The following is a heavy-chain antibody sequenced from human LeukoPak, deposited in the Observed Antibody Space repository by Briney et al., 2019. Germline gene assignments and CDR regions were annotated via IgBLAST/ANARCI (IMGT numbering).Heavy chain of an antibody. CDR2: INHSGST. J-gene: IGHJ4*02. CDR3: ARLGIYIAAAALDY. D-gene: IGHD6-13*01. V-gene: IGHV4-34*01. CDR1: GFTFSSYA. Sequence: GSLRLSCAASGFTFSSYAMSWVRQPPGKGLEWIGEINHSGSTNYNPSLKSRVTISVDTSKNQFSLKLSSVTAADTAVYYCARLGIYIAAAALDYWGQGTLVTVSS.